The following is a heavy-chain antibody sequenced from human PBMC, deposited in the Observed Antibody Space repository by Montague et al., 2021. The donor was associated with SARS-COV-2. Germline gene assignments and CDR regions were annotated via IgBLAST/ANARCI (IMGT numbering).Heavy chain of an antibody. CDR2: IYYSGNT. CDR3: ARQLGITIVVVVTRNWFDP. Sequence: SETLSLTCTVSGASISSSSYYWGWIRQPPGKGLEWIGSIYYSGNTYYNPSLKSRVTISVDTSKNQFSLKLSSVTAADTAVYYCARQLGITIVVVVTRNWFDPWGQGTLVTVSS. CDR1: GASISSSSYY. J-gene: IGHJ5*02. V-gene: IGHV4-39*01. D-gene: IGHD3-22*01.